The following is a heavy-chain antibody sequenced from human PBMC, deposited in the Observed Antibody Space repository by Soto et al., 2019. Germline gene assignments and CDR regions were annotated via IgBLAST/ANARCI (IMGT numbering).Heavy chain of an antibody. CDR3: AGFTIAAFDDAFDI. CDR2: ISSSSSYI. CDR1: GFTFRSYS. Sequence: LRLCFASSGFTFRSYSMNWDRQAAGKGLELVSSISSSSSYIYYADSVMGRFTISRDNAKNSLYLQMNGMRAEYTALYYCAGFTIAAFDDAFDIWGQGTMVTVSS. J-gene: IGHJ3*02. V-gene: IGHV3-21*01. D-gene: IGHD3-9*01.